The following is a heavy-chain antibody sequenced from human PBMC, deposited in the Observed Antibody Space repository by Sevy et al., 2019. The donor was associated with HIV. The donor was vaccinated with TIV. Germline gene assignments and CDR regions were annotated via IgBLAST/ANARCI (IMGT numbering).Heavy chain of an antibody. V-gene: IGHV1-3*01. Sequence: ASVKVSCKASGYTFTSYAMHWVRQAPGQRLEWMGWINAGNGNTKYSQKFQGRVTITRDTSASTVYMELSSLRSEDTAVYYCARGRAHGGLTVDYWGQGTLVTVSS. CDR2: INAGNGNT. CDR1: GYTFTSYA. CDR3: ARGRAHGGLTVDY. J-gene: IGHJ4*02. D-gene: IGHD3-9*01.